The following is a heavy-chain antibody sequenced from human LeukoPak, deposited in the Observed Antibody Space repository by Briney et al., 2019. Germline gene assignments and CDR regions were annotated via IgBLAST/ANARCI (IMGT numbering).Heavy chain of an antibody. CDR2: ISYDGSNK. D-gene: IGHD1-26*01. CDR1: GFTFSNYG. V-gene: IGHV3-30*18. CDR3: AKDSVGASGY. J-gene: IGHJ4*02. Sequence: GTSLRLSCAGSGFTFSNYGMHWVRQAPGKGLEWVGIISYDGSNKEYQDSVKGRFTISRDNSKNIMYLQMNSLRSEDTAVYYCAKDSVGASGYWSQGTLVSVSS.